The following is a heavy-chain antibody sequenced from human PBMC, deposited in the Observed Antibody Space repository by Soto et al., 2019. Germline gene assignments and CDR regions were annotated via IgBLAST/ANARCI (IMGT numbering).Heavy chain of an antibody. Sequence: QVQLKESGPGLVKPSETLSLTCTVSGDTIHNHYWSWIRQAPVKGLEWLGFVYSNGSTNNNPSLKSRVTMSADRSITQLSLNLTSLTAADTAIYYCARANWYSEYWGQGTLVTVSS. CDR1: GDTIHNHY. J-gene: IGHJ4*02. CDR3: ARANWYSEY. D-gene: IGHD7-27*01. V-gene: IGHV4-59*11. CDR2: VYSNGST.